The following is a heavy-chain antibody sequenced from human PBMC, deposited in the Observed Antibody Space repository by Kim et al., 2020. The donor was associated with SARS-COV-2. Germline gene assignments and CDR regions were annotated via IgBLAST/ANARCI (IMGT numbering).Heavy chain of an antibody. CDR2: ISRSGEYT. J-gene: IGHJ6*02. CDR3: AGDTDRAPYYFYYGMDV. Sequence: GGSLRLSCAASGFSFSSYGMTWVRQAPGKGLDWVSSISRSGEYTYYADSVKGRFTISRDNSKNTLYLQMNSLRAEDTAVYYCAGDTDRAPYYFYYGMDVWGLWITVTFS. V-gene: IGHV3-23*01. D-gene: IGHD2-21*01. CDR1: GFSFSSYG.